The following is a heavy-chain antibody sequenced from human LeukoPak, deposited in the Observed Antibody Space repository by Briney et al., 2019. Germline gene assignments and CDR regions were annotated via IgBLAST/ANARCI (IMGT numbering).Heavy chain of an antibody. CDR2: IGGSDGSR. J-gene: IGHJ4*02. Sequence: GGSLRLSCAASGFTFSTYAMSWVRQAPGKGLEWISGIGGSDGSRYYADSVKGRFIISRDNSKNTLYLQMNSLSADDTAVYYCAKAMYCYDRSGYAAAYYFDYWGQGTLVTVSS. V-gene: IGHV3-23*01. CDR3: AKAMYCYDRSGYAAAYYFDY. D-gene: IGHD3-22*01. CDR1: GFTFSTYA.